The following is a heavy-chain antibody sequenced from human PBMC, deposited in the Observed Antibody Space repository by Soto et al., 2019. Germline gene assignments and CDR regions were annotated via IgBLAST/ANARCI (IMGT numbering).Heavy chain of an antibody. CDR3: ARVRWGSSWYVDG. J-gene: IGHJ4*02. V-gene: IGHV4-61*01. D-gene: IGHD6-13*01. Sequence: SETLSLTCTVSGGSVSSGSYYWSWIRQPPGKGLEWIGYIYYSGSTNYNPSLKSRVTISVDTSKNQFSLKLSSVTSADTAGYYCARVRWGSSWYVDGWGQGTLVTVSS. CDR2: IYYSGST. CDR1: GGSVSSGSYY.